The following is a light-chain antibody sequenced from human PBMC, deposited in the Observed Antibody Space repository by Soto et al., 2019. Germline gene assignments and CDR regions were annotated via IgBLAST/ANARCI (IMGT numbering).Light chain of an antibody. Sequence: QSVLTQPPSVSGAPGQRVAISCTGSSSNIGAGYDVHWYQQLPGTAPKLLIYGNNYRPSGVPDRFSGSKSGTSASLAITGLQAEDEADYYCQSYDSSLREVFGGGTKLTVV. V-gene: IGLV1-40*01. CDR2: GNN. CDR3: QSYDSSLREV. CDR1: SSNIGAGYD. J-gene: IGLJ2*01.